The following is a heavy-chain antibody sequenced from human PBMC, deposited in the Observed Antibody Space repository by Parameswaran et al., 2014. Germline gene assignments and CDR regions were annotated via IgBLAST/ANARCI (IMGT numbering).Heavy chain of an antibody. J-gene: IGHJ4*02. CDR3: ARQAPSAIAVAGTKGYDY. V-gene: IGHV4-39*01. Sequence: WIRQPPGKGLEWIGSIYYSGSTYYNPSLKSRVTISVDTSKNQFSLKLSSVTAADTAVYYCARQAPSAIAVAGTKGYDYWGQGTLVTVSS. D-gene: IGHD6-19*01. CDR2: IYYSGST.